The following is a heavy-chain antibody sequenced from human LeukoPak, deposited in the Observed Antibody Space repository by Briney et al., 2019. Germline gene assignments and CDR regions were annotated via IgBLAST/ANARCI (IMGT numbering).Heavy chain of an antibody. V-gene: IGHV3-66*01. CDR2: IYSGGGT. CDR3: VRDAS. J-gene: IGHJ4*02. Sequence: PAGTLRLSCAVSGVTVSSNHMSWVRQAPGKGLEWVSAIYSGGGTYYADSVKGRFTLSRDISKNTLYLQMNSLRAEDTAVYYCVRDASWGQGTLVTVSS. CDR1: GVTVSSNH.